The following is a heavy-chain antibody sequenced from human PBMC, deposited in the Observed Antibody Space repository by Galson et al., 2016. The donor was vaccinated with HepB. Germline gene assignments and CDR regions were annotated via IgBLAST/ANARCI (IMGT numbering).Heavy chain of an antibody. D-gene: IGHD4-17*01. V-gene: IGHV4-4*02. CDR2: IFHSGST. CDR1: GGSISSSNW. CDR3: ARSSLRDGPYVDS. J-gene: IGHJ4*02. Sequence: SETLSLTCAVSGGSISSSNWWSWVRQPPGKGLEWIGEIFHSGSTTYNPSLKNRVTISVDRSKNQFSLKLSSVTAADTALYYCARSSLRDGPYVDSWGQGTLVTVSS.